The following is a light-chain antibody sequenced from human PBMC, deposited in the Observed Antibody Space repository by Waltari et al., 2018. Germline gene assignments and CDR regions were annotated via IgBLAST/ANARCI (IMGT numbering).Light chain of an antibody. Sequence: DIVMTQSPDSLAVSLGERATIHCKSSQSVLYSSNNKNYVDWYQQKPGQPPKLLVYWASTRESGVPDRFSGSGSGTDFSLTISSLQAEDVAVYYCQQFYSLPVTFGGGTNVEIK. CDR1: QSVLYSSNNKNY. CDR3: QQFYSLPVT. V-gene: IGKV4-1*01. J-gene: IGKJ4*01. CDR2: WAS.